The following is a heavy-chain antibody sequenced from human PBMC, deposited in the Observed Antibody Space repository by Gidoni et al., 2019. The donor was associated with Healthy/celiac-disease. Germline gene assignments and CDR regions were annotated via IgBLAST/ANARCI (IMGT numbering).Heavy chain of an antibody. CDR2: ST. V-gene: IGHV4-31*02. CDR3: ARDEIGVVRGVIPGDY. D-gene: IGHD3-10*01. Sequence: STYYNPSLKSRVTISVDTSKNQFSLKLSSVTAADTAVYYCARDEIGVVRGVIPGDYWGQGTLVTVSS. J-gene: IGHJ4*02.